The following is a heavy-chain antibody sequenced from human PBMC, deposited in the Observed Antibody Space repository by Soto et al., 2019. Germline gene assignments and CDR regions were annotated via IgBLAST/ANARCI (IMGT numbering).Heavy chain of an antibody. CDR1: GYSFTSYW. CDR3: ARTTAAGKYYYGVDV. J-gene: IGHJ6*02. V-gene: IGHV5-51*01. Sequence: PGESLTISCKGSGYSFTSYWIGWVRQMPGKGLEWMGIIYPGDSDTRYSPSFQGQVTISADKSISTAYLQWSSLKASDTAIYYCARTTAAGKYYYGVDVWGQGTTVT. CDR2: IYPGDSDT. D-gene: IGHD6-13*01.